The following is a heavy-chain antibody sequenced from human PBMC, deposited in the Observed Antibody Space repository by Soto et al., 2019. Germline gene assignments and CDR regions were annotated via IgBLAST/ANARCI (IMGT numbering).Heavy chain of an antibody. V-gene: IGHV4-59*01. CDR2: IYYSGST. CDR3: ARSSQDGEFDY. Sequence: SETLSLTCTVSGGSISSYYWSWIRQPPGKGLEWIGYIYYSGSTNYNPSLKSRVTISVDTSKNQFSLKLSSVTAADTAVYYCARSSQDGEFDYWGQGTLVTVSS. J-gene: IGHJ4*02. CDR1: GGSISSYY.